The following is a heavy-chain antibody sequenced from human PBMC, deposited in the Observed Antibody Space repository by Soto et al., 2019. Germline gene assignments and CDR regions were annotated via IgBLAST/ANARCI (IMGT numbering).Heavy chain of an antibody. Sequence: LRLSCAASGFTFSSYSMNWVRQAPGKGLEWVSYISSSSSTIYYADSVKGRFTISRDNAKNSLYLQMNSLRAEDTAVYYCARDLRWSSSSPFDYWGQGTLVTVSS. V-gene: IGHV3-48*01. CDR2: ISSSSSTI. CDR3: ARDLRWSSSSPFDY. D-gene: IGHD6-6*01. CDR1: GFTFSSYS. J-gene: IGHJ4*02.